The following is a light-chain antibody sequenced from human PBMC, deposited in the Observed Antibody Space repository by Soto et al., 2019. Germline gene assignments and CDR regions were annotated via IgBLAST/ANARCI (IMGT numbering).Light chain of an antibody. V-gene: IGLV2-8*01. J-gene: IGLJ1*01. CDR2: DVN. CDR1: ASDIGGYTF. CDR3: RAPGGTNPNV. Sequence: QSALTQPPSASGSPGQSVAISCTGTASDIGGYTFVSWYQQHPGKAPKLLIYDVNKRPSGVPDRFSGSKSGNTASLTVSGLQAEDEADYYCRAPGGTNPNVFGTGTKLTVL.